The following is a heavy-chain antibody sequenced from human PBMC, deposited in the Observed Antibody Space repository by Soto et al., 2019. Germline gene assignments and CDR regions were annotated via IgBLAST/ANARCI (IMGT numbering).Heavy chain of an antibody. J-gene: IGHJ3*02. CDR1: GFTFSSYG. CDR2: IWYDGSNK. CDR3: ARDSPSGSGAFDI. V-gene: IGHV3-33*01. Sequence: GGSLRLSCAASGFTFSSYGMHWVRQAPGRGLEWVAVIWYDGSNKYYADSVKGRFTISRDNSKNTLYLQMNSLRAEDTAVYYCARDSPSGSGAFDIWGQGTMVTVSS. D-gene: IGHD1-26*01.